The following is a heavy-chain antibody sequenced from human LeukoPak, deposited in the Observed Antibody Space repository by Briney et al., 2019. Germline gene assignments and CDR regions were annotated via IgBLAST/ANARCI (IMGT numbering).Heavy chain of an antibody. CDR3: ARDCSSTRCRGPVFDN. V-gene: IGHV1-46*01. D-gene: IGHD2-2*01. CDR2: IHPSGGNT. CDR1: GYTFTSNY. J-gene: IGHJ4*02. Sequence: RASVKVSCKASGYTFTSNYMHWVRQAPGQGLEWMGIIHPSGGNTSYAQKFQGRVAMTRDTSTSTVYMELSSLRSEDTAIYYCARDCSSTRCRGPVFDNWGQGTLVTVSS.